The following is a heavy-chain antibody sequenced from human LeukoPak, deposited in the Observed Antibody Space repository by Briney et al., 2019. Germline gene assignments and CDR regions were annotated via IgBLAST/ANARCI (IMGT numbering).Heavy chain of an antibody. CDR2: IYYSGST. CDR3: ATYSSSSGWFDP. V-gene: IGHV4-39*01. CDR1: GGSITSTTFY. Sequence: PSETLSLTCTVSGGSITSTTFYWGWVRQPPGKVLEWIGNIYYSGSTYYNPSLKSRVTISVDTSKSQFSLKLNPVAAADTAVYYCATYSSSSGWFDPWGQGTLVTVSS. J-gene: IGHJ5*02. D-gene: IGHD6-6*01.